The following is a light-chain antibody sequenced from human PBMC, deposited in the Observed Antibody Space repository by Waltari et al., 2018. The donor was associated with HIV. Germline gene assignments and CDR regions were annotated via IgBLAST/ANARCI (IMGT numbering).Light chain of an antibody. CDR1: KLGDKY. CDR3: RAWDSSTVV. Sequence: SYELTQPPSVSVSPGQTASIPCSGDKLGDKYACWYQQKTGQSPVLLIYADSRRPSGIPERFSGSKSGNTATLTIRGTQAMDEADYYCRAWDSSTVVFGGGTKLTVL. J-gene: IGLJ2*01. CDR2: ADS. V-gene: IGLV3-1*01.